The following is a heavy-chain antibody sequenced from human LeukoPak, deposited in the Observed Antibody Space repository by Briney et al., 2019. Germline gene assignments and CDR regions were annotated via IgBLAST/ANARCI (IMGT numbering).Heavy chain of an antibody. D-gene: IGHD6-13*01. CDR1: GYTFTSYG. J-gene: IGHJ6*02. CDR2: ISAYNGNT. Sequence: ASVKVSCKASGYTFTSYGISWVRQAPGQGLEWMGWISAYNGNTNYAQKLQGRVTMTTDTSTSTAYMELRSLRSDDTAVYYCARDLGKQQPPGYYYYYGMDVWGQGTTVTVSS. CDR3: ARDLGKQQPPGYYYYYGMDV. V-gene: IGHV1-18*01.